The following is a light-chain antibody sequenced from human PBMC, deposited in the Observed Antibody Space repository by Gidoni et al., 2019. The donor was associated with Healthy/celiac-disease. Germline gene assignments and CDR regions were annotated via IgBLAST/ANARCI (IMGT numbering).Light chain of an antibody. J-gene: IGKJ1*01. CDR1: QSVSSN. CDR2: GAS. CDR3: QQYNNWPRT. Sequence: IVMTQSPATLSVSPGERATLSCRASQSVSSNLAWYQQKPGQAPRLLIYGASTRATGIPARFSGSGSGTEFTLTISSLQSEDFAVYYCQQYNNWPRTFXXXTKVEIK. V-gene: IGKV3-15*01.